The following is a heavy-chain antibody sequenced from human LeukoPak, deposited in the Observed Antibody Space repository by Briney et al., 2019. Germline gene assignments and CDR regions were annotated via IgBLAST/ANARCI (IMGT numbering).Heavy chain of an antibody. CDR2: IYHSGST. J-gene: IGHJ5*02. CDR1: GGSISSGGYY. Sequence: SETLSLTCTVSGGSISSGGYYWSWIRQPPGKGLEWIGYIYHSGSTYYNPSLKSRVTISVDRSKNQFSLKLSSVTAADTAVYYCARQKGYDYSSFDPWGQGTLVTVSS. V-gene: IGHV4-30-2*01. D-gene: IGHD2-15*01. CDR3: ARQKGYDYSSFDP.